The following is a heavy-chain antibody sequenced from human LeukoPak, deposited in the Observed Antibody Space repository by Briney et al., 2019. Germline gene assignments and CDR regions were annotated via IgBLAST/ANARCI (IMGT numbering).Heavy chain of an antibody. V-gene: IGHV3-49*04. CDR1: GFTFGDYA. J-gene: IGHJ4*02. CDR2: IRSKAYGGTT. CDR3: TRDAFEKNYYDSSGIDY. D-gene: IGHD3-22*01. Sequence: PGGSLRLSCTASGFTFGDYAMSWVRQAPGKGLEWVGFIRSKAYGGTTEYAASVKGRFTISRDDSKSIAYLQMNSLKTEDTVVYYCTRDAFEKNYYDSSGIDYWGQGTLVTVSS.